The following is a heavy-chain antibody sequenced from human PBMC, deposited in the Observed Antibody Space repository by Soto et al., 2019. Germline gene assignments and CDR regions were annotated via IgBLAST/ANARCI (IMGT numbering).Heavy chain of an antibody. J-gene: IGHJ4*02. Sequence: SVKVSCKASGGTFSNYAFSWVRQAPGQGLEWMGGIIPLFGTPNYAQKFQGRLTINADESSSTAYMELSSLRSEDTAIYYCASERVDEMATGGFFDYCGQGRLVTVSS. V-gene: IGHV1-69*13. CDR3: ASERVDEMATGGFFDY. CDR2: IIPLFGTP. D-gene: IGHD5-12*01. CDR1: GGTFSNYA.